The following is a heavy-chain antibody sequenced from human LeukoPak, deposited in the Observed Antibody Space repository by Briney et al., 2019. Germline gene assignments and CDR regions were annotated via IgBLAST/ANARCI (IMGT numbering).Heavy chain of an antibody. Sequence: GGSLRLSCAASGFTSSSYGMSWVRRAPGKGLECVSAITATGSSSYYTDSVKGRFTISRDSSKNTLSLQMNSLTTEDTAVYYCAKDDSMTLDHFDYWGQGALVTVSS. CDR1: GFTSSSYG. CDR2: ITATGSSS. D-gene: IGHD4-11*01. V-gene: IGHV3-23*01. J-gene: IGHJ4*02. CDR3: AKDDSMTLDHFDY.